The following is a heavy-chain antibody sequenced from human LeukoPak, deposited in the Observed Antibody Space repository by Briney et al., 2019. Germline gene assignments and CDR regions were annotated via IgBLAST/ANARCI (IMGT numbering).Heavy chain of an antibody. CDR2: INPNSGGT. Sequence: GASVKLSCKASGYTFTAYYIHWVRQAPGEGLEWMGCINPNSGGTEYAQKFQGRITLTRDTSISTAYMELSRLRSDDMAVYYCASFYAPDRGIESQNLVTVYWGQGTLVSVSS. J-gene: IGHJ4*02. D-gene: IGHD2/OR15-2a*01. CDR3: ASFYAPDRGIESQNLVTVY. CDR1: GYTFTAYY. V-gene: IGHV1-2*02.